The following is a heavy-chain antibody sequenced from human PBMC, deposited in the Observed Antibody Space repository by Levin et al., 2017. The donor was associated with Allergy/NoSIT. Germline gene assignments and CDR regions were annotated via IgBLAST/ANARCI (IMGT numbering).Heavy chain of an antibody. CDR1: GGSFSNYY. D-gene: IGHD3-22*01. CDR2: INHSGST. V-gene: IGHV4-34*01. CDR3: ARGPPVDYYDRSGFYYPFDH. J-gene: IGHJ4*02. Sequence: SQTLSLTCAVYGGSFSNYYWSWIRQAPGKGLEWIGEINHSGSTNYNPSLKSRVTITVDTSENHFSLKLNSVTAADTAGFYCARGPPVDYYDRSGFYYPFDHWGQGTLVTVSS.